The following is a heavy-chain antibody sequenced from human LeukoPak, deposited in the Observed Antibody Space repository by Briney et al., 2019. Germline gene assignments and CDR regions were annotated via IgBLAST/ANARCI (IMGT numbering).Heavy chain of an antibody. CDR1: GFTFSSYA. CDR2: IWYDGSNK. V-gene: IGHV3-33*08. Sequence: GGSLRLSCAASGFTFSSYAMSWVRQAPGKGLEWVAVIWYDGSNKYYADSVKGRFTISRDNSKNTLYLQMNSLRAEDTAVYYCARGGEGDYGNFQHWGQGTLVTVSS. J-gene: IGHJ1*01. D-gene: IGHD4-17*01. CDR3: ARGGEGDYGNFQH.